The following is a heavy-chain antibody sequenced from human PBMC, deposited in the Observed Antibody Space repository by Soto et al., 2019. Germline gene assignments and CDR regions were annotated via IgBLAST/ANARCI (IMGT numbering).Heavy chain of an antibody. CDR3: ASDLVGASDSYGLDV. V-gene: IGHV3-33*01. Sequence: PGESLRLSCASSGFTFSNYGMHWFRQSPGKGLEWVAIIWHDGNNKYYADSVRGRFIISRDNSKNRLYLQMNSLRAEDTAVYYCASDLVGASDSYGLDVWGQGNPVTVSS. CDR1: GFTFSNYG. CDR2: IWHDGNNK. J-gene: IGHJ6*02. D-gene: IGHD1-26*01.